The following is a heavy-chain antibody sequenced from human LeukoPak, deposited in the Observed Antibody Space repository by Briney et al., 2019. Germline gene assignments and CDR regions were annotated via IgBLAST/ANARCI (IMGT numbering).Heavy chain of an antibody. CDR3: AGGLREVREILKCAFGY. CDR2: IIPIFGTA. V-gene: IGHV1-69*06. D-gene: IGHD3-10*01. Sequence: ASVKVSCKASGGTFSSYAISWVRQAPGQGLEWMGGIIPIFGTANYAQKFQGRVTITADKSTSTAYVELSSLRSEDTAVYYCAGGLREVREILKCAFGYWGQGTLVSVPS. J-gene: IGHJ4*02. CDR1: GGTFSSYA.